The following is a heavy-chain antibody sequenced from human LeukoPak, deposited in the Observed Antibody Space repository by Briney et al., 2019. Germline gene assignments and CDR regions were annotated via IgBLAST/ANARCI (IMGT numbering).Heavy chain of an antibody. D-gene: IGHD4-17*01. CDR1: GGSFSGYY. Sequence: SETLSLTCAVYGGSFSGYYWSWIRQPPGKGLEWIGEINHSGSTNYNPSPKSRVTISVDTSKNQFSLKLSSVTAADTAVYYCARDLGADYGDYVFDPWGQGTLVIVSS. J-gene: IGHJ5*02. V-gene: IGHV4-34*01. CDR3: ARDLGADYGDYVFDP. CDR2: INHSGST.